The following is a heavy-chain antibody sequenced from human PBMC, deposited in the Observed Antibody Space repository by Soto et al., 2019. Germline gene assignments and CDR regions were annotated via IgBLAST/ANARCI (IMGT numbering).Heavy chain of an antibody. D-gene: IGHD6-13*01. CDR1: GGSISSSSYY. J-gene: IGHJ5*02. CDR2: IYYSGST. CDR3: ARLSGGDPYSSSKNWFDP. V-gene: IGHV4-39*01. Sequence: TSETLSLTCTVSGGSISSSSYYWGWIRQPPGKGLEWIGSIYYSGSTYYNPSLKSRVTISVDTSKNQFSLKLSSVTAADTAVYYCARLSGGDPYSSSKNWFDPWGQGTLVTVSS.